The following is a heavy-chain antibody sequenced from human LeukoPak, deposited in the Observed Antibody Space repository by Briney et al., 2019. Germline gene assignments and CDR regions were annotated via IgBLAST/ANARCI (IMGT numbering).Heavy chain of an antibody. CDR1: GYTFTGYY. Sequence: ASVKVSCKASGYTFTGYYIHWVRQAPGQGLEWVGWIDPNSSDTKYTQNFQGRVTMTRDTSISTAYMELSRLKSDDTAMYYCARDRVFADFDYWGQGTLVTVSS. J-gene: IGHJ4*02. V-gene: IGHV1-2*02. CDR3: ARDRVFADFDY. CDR2: IDPNSSDT. D-gene: IGHD2-21*01.